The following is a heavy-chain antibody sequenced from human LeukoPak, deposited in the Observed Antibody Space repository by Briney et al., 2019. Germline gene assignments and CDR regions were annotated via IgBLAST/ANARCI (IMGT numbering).Heavy chain of an antibody. D-gene: IGHD2-2*01. V-gene: IGHV3-74*01. J-gene: IGHJ4*02. Sequence: EPGGSLRLSCAASGFTFSSYWMHWVRPAPGKGLVWVSRINSDGSSTSYADSGKGRFTISRYNAKNTMYLQMHSLRAEDTAVYYCARRYGSSTSCYYDSWGQGTLVTVSS. CDR1: GFTFSSYW. CDR2: INSDGSST. CDR3: ARRYGSSTSCYYDS.